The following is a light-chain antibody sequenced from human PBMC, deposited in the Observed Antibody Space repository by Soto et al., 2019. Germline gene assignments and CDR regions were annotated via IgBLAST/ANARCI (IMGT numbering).Light chain of an antibody. CDR3: QQCYSSPRT. CDR1: QRISTY. CDR2: AAS. Sequence: DIQMTQSPSTLSAGVGDRVTITCRASQRISTYLYWYQQKPGKAPTLLIYAASSLQSGVPSRFSGGGSGTDFTLTINTLQPEDFATYFCQQCYSSPRTFGQGTKVDIK. J-gene: IGKJ1*01. V-gene: IGKV1-39*01.